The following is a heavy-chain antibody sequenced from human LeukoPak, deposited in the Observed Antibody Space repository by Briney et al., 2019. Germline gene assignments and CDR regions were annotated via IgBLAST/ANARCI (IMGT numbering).Heavy chain of an antibody. V-gene: IGHV3-23*01. J-gene: IGHJ4*02. CDR1: GFTFSNYA. CDR3: AKARYSSGWTYFDY. Sequence: GGSLRLSCAASGFTFSNYAMRWVRQAPGKGLEWVSGISGSGDSTYYADSVKGRFTISRDNSKNTLYLQMNSLRAEDTAVYYCAKARYSSGWTYFDYWGQGTLVTVSS. CDR2: ISGSGDST. D-gene: IGHD6-19*01.